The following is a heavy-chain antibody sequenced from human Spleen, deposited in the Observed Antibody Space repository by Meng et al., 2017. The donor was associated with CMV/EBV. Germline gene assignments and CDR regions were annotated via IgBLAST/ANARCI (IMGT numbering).Heavy chain of an antibody. CDR3: AKLPTVTTIRGFDY. V-gene: IGHV3-23*01. CDR1: GFTFSSYA. J-gene: IGHJ4*02. Sequence: GGSLRLSCAASGFTFSSYAMSWVRQAPGKGLEWVSAISGSGGSTYYADSVKGRFTISRDNSKNTLYLQMNSLRAEDTAIYYCAKLPTVTTIRGFDYWGQGTLVTVSS. CDR2: ISGSGGST. D-gene: IGHD4-17*01.